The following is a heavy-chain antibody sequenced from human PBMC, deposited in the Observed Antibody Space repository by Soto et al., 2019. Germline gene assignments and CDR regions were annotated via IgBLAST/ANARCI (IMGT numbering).Heavy chain of an antibody. CDR1: GFTFSSYA. J-gene: IGHJ4*02. CDR3: ARVDNDSSGYYPGPFDY. D-gene: IGHD3-22*01. CDR2: ISDSGGST. Sequence: TGGSLRLSCAASGFTFSSYAMSWVRQAPGKGLEWVSTISDSGGSTYYANSVKGRFTISRDNSKNTLYLQMNSLRAEDTAVYYCARVDNDSSGYYPGPFDYWGQGTLVTVSS. V-gene: IGHV3-23*01.